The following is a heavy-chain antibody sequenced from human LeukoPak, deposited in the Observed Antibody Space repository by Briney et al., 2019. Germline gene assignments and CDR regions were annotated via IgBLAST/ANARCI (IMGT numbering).Heavy chain of an antibody. Sequence: GGSLRLSCAGSGFTFSSYAMNWVRQAPGKGLEWVSGISGSGGSTYYADSVKGRFTISRDNSKNTLYLQMNSLRAEDAAIYYCAKDNRRHYTSGPNPDSLHWGQGALVTVSS. CDR2: ISGSGGST. CDR3: AKDNRRHYTSGPNPDSLH. CDR1: GFTFSSYA. D-gene: IGHD6-19*01. J-gene: IGHJ4*02. V-gene: IGHV3-23*01.